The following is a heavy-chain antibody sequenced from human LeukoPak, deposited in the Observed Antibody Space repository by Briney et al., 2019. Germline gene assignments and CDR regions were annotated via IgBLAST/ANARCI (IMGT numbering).Heavy chain of an antibody. CDR1: GFTFSSYW. D-gene: IGHD1-26*01. Sequence: GGSLRLSCAASGFTFSSYWMSWVRQAPGKGLEWVANIKQDGSEKYYVDSVKGRFTISRDNAKNSLYLQMNSLRAEGTAVYYCARAWPSRGSYVGDAFDIWGQGTMVTVSS. CDR2: IKQDGSEK. J-gene: IGHJ3*02. CDR3: ARAWPSRGSYVGDAFDI. V-gene: IGHV3-7*01.